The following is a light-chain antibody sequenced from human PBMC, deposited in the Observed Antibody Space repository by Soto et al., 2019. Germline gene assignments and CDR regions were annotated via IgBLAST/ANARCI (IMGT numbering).Light chain of an antibody. J-gene: IGKJ4*01. V-gene: IGKV3-20*01. Sequence: EIVLTQSPGTLSLSPGERAILSCRASQSVSSSYLAWYQQKPGQAPRLLIYGASSRATGIPDRFSGSGSGTDFTLTISRLEPEDLAVYYCQQYGSSPLLTFGGGTKVEIK. CDR2: GAS. CDR3: QQYGSSPLLT. CDR1: QSVSSSY.